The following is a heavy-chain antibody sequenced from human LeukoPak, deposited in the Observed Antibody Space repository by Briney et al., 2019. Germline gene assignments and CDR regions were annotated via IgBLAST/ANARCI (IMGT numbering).Heavy chain of an antibody. D-gene: IGHD6-25*01. CDR3: ASHKSGWQQTYFDF. V-gene: IGHV1-46*01. Sequence: ASVKVSCKASGYTFSNYYLHWVRQAPGQGLEWMAKINPSGSGTSYEQKFQGRVSGTRDTSTGTVYMELSSLTSEDTAVYYCASHKSGWQQTYFDFWGQGILVTVSS. J-gene: IGHJ4*02. CDR2: INPSGSGT. CDR1: GYTFSNYY.